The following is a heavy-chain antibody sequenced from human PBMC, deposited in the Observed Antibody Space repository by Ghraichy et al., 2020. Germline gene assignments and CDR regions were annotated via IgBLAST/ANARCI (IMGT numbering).Heavy chain of an antibody. D-gene: IGHD3-16*01. CDR2: IIPMIGTK. V-gene: IGHV1-69*13. J-gene: IGHJ2*01. Sequence: SVKVSCKASGGTFSSYAIIWVRQAPRQGLEWMGGIIPMIGTKNYAQKFQGRVTITADESTNTAYMELSSLRSEDTAVYYCAASYWYFDLWGRGTLVTVSS. CDR1: GGTFSSYA. CDR3: AASYWYFDL.